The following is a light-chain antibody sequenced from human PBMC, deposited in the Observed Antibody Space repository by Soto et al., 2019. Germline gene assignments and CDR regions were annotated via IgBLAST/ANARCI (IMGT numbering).Light chain of an antibody. CDR3: MQGLHLPRT. V-gene: IGKV2-28*01. CDR2: LGS. CDR1: QSLLHSNGHNY. J-gene: IGKJ1*01. Sequence: DLVMTQSPFSLPVSPGETASISCRSSQSLLHSNGHNYVDWYLQRPGQSPQLLIYLGSNRASGVPDRFSGSGAGTAFTLEITTVEAEDVWVYYCMQGLHLPRTFGQGTTVEIK.